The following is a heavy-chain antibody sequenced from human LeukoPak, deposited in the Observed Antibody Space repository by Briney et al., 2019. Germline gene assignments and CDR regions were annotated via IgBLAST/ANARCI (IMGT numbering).Heavy chain of an antibody. V-gene: IGHV3-21*01. CDR3: ARDQGVAATIIDY. J-gene: IGHJ4*02. CDR2: ISSSSSYI. CDR1: GFTFSSYN. D-gene: IGHD5-12*01. Sequence: PGGSLRLSCAASGFTFSSYNMNWVRQAPGKGLEWVSSISSSSSYIYYADSVKGRFTISRDNAKNSLYLQMNSLRAEDTAVYYCARDQGVAATIIDYWGQGTLVTVSS.